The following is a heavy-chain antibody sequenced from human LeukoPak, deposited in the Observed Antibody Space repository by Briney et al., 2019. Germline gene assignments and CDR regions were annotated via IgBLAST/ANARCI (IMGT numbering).Heavy chain of an antibody. V-gene: IGHV3-43*01. J-gene: IGHJ4*02. D-gene: IGHD3-9*01. CDR1: GFTFDDYS. CDR3: ARAFDILTGYLDY. CDR2: ITWNADRT. Sequence: PGGSLRLSCAASGFTFDDYSMHWVRHAPGKGLEWISVITWNADRTYYADSVKGRFTISRDNSKNSLYLQMNTLRTGDTGLYYCARAFDILTGYLDYWGQGTLVTVSS.